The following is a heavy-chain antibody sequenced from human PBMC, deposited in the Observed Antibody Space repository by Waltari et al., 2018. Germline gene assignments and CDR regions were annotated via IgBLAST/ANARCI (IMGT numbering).Heavy chain of an antibody. D-gene: IGHD6-19*01. J-gene: IGHJ4*02. CDR2: IYHTGST. CDR1: GGSIYINNW. CDR3: ASRAVAGNNFDY. V-gene: IGHV4-4*02. Sequence: QVQLQESGPGLVKPLGTLSLTCAVSGGSIYINNWWSWVRQAPGKGLDWIGEIYHTGSTNYNPALKSRVTISVDKSRNHFSLSLTSVTVADTALYYCASRAVAGNNFDYWGQGRLVTVSS.